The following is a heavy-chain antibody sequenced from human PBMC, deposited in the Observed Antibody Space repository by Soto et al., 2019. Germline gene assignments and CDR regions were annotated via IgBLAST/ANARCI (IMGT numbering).Heavy chain of an antibody. D-gene: IGHD4-17*01. CDR1: GGPISSSNW. CDR3: ARHRRNSDYGDYVFNWFDP. CDR2: IYYSGST. V-gene: IGHV4-4*02. J-gene: IGHJ5*02. Sequence: SETLSLTCAVSGGPISSSNWWSWVRQPPGKGLEWIGEIYYSGSTNYNPSLKSRVTISVDTSKNQFSLKLSSVTAADTAVYYCARHRRNSDYGDYVFNWFDPWGQGTLVTVSS.